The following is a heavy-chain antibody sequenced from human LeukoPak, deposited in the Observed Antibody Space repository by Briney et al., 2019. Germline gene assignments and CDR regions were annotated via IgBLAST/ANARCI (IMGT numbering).Heavy chain of an antibody. Sequence: SDTLSLTCTVPGGSISSNNYYWGWIRQPPGKGLEWIGSIYNSGSTYYNPSLKSRVTISVDTSKNQFALKLSSVTAADTAVYYCARDRSSYFDYWGQGTLVTVSS. CDR3: ARDRSSYFDY. CDR1: GGSISSNNYY. D-gene: IGHD1-14*01. J-gene: IGHJ4*02. CDR2: IYNSGST. V-gene: IGHV4-39*01.